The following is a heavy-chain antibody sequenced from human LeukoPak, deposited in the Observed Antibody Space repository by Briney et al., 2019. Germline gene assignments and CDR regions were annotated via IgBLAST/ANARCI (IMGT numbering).Heavy chain of an antibody. CDR1: GFTFSRYS. CDR3: ARGHNYEGSAADY. V-gene: IGHV3-48*01. CDR2: ISSGSSTI. Sequence: GGSLRLSCVASGFTFSRYSMNWVRQAPGKGLECVSYISSGSSTISYADSVKGRFTVSRDNAKNSLYLQMNSLRVEDTAVYYCARGHNYEGSAADYWGQGTLVTVSS. D-gene: IGHD3-22*01. J-gene: IGHJ4*02.